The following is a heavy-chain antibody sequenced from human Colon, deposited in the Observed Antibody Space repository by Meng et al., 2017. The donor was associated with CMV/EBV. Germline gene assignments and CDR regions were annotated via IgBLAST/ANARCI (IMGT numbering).Heavy chain of an antibody. J-gene: IGHJ6*02. Sequence: SETLSLTCTVSGGSISSYYWSWIRQSPEKGLEWLGHMYYTGSTNYNPALKSRVTISVDTSKNQFSLRLRSVTAADTAAYYCARERTGSSTWTDYYYYAMDVWGQGTTVTVSS. V-gene: IGHV4-59*01. CDR2: MYYTGST. CDR3: ARERTGSSTWTDYYYYAMDV. CDR1: GGSISSYY. D-gene: IGHD6-13*01.